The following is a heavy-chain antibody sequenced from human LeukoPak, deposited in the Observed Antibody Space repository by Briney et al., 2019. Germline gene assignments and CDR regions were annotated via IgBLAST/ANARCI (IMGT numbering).Heavy chain of an antibody. CDR1: GGSISSSSYY. D-gene: IGHD1-1*01. J-gene: IGHJ6*03. V-gene: IGHV4-39*07. Sequence: SETLSLTCTVSGGSISSSSYYWGWIRQPPGKGLEWIGSIYYRRSTYLNPSLKGRVTISVDTSKNQFSLKLSSVTAADTAVYHCARVSWFPGTSYYYMDVWGKGTTVTVSS. CDR3: ARVSWFPGTSYYYMDV. CDR2: IYYRRST.